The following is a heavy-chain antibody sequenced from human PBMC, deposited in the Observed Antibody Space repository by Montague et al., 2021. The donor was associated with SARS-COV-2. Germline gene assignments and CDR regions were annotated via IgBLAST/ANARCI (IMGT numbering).Heavy chain of an antibody. V-gene: IGHV4-59*01. Sequence: SETLSLTCIVSGGSISGYYWSWVRQTPEKRLEWIGYIYYLGTTNYNPSLKTRATFSVATAKNQLSLMLTSVTAANTGVYYCARNGGAAVPGLLLGMDIWGQGTTVTVS. CDR3: ARNGGAAVPGLLLGMDI. CDR2: IYYLGTT. J-gene: IGHJ6*02. CDR1: GGSISGYY. D-gene: IGHD6-19*01.